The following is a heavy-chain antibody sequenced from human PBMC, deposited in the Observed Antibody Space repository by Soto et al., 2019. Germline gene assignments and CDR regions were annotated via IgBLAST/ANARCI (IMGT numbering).Heavy chain of an antibody. D-gene: IGHD3-9*01. V-gene: IGHV3-11*01. CDR3: ARPVRGYDILTPFDY. J-gene: IGHJ4*02. CDR2: ISSSGSTI. CDR1: GFTFSDYY. Sequence: GGSLRLSCAASGFTFSDYYMSWIRQAPGKGLEWVSYISSSGSTIYYADSVKGRFTISRDNAKNSLYLQMNGLRAEDTAVYYCARPVRGYDILTPFDYWGQGTLVTVSS.